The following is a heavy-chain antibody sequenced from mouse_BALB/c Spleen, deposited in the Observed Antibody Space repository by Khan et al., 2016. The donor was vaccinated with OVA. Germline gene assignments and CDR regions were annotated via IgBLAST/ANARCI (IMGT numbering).Heavy chain of an antibody. V-gene: IGHV3-2*02. CDR1: GYSITSGYG. J-gene: IGHJ2*01. D-gene: IGHD2-14*01. Sequence: EVQLVESGPGLVKPSQSLSLTCTVTGYSITSGYGWNWIRQFPGNKLEWMCYISYSGSTNYNPSLKSRISITRDTSNNPFFLQLNSVTTEDRAAKYCAKSDRIDYWGQGTTVTVSS. CDR3: AKSDRIDY. CDR2: ISYSGST.